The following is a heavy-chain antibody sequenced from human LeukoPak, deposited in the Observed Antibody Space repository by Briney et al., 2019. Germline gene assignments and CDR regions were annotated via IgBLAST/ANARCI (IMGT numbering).Heavy chain of an antibody. V-gene: IGHV3-48*01. Sequence: GGSLRLSCAASGFIFNDYSMNWVRQAPGKGLEWVSYISSGGSTIYYVDSVRGRFTISRDNVKNLLYLQMNSLRVEDTAVYYCARGEQQMTTMSIDYWGQGALVTVSS. CDR1: GFIFNDYS. D-gene: IGHD5-24*01. CDR2: ISSGGSTI. J-gene: IGHJ4*02. CDR3: ARGEQQMTTMSIDY.